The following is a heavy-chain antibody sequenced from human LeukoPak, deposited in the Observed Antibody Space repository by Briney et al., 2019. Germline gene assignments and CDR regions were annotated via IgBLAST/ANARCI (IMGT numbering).Heavy chain of an antibody. CDR2: INWNSGTM. V-gene: IGHV3-9*01. D-gene: IGHD1-26*01. CDR1: GFTFDDYA. Sequence: GGSLRLSCAASGFTFDDYAMHWVRQAPGKGLEWVSGINWNSGTMDYADSVKGRFTISRDNAKNSLYLQMNSLGSEDTALYYCAKGTSGSYFRSFDYWGQGTLVTVSS. CDR3: AKGTSGSYFRSFDY. J-gene: IGHJ4*02.